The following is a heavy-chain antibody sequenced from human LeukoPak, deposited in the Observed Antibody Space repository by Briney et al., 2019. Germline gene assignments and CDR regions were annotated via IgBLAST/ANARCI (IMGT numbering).Heavy chain of an antibody. D-gene: IGHD6-19*01. CDR1: GGTFSSYA. CDR2: IIPIFGIA. V-gene: IGHV1-69*04. CDR3: ARDSSGWYLSFDP. J-gene: IGHJ5*02. Sequence: PTASVKVSCKASGGTFSSYAISWVRQAPGQGLEWMGRIIPIFGIANYAQKFQGRVTITADKSTSTAYMELSSLRSEDTAVYYCARDSSGWYLSFDPWGQGTLVTVSS.